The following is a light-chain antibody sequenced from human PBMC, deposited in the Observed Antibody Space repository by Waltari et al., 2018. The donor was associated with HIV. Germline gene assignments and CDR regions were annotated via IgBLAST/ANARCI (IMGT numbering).Light chain of an antibody. Sequence: EIVMTHSPATLSVSPGERATLSCRASHSVTSNLAWYQHKPGQAPRLLIYGASTRASGVPARFSGSGSGTEFTLTISSLQSEDFAVYYCQQYNYWPPRFTFGPGIKVDFK. CDR2: GAS. V-gene: IGKV3-15*01. J-gene: IGKJ3*01. CDR1: HSVTSN. CDR3: QQYNYWPPRFT.